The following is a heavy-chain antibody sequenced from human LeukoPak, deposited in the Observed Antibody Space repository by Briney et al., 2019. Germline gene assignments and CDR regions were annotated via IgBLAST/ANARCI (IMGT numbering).Heavy chain of an antibody. CDR3: AKLGLRITMVRGVGAFDI. CDR1: GFTVSSNY. J-gene: IGHJ3*02. D-gene: IGHD3-10*01. CDR2: IYSGGST. Sequence: PGGSLRLSCAASGFTVSSNYMSWVRQAPGKGLEWVSVIYSGGSTYYADSVKGRFTISRDNSKNTLYLQMNSLRAEDTAVYYCAKLGLRITMVRGVGAFDIWGQGTMVTVSS. V-gene: IGHV3-66*01.